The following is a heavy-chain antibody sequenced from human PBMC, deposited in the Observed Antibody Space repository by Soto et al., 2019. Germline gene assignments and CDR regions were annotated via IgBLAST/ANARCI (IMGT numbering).Heavy chain of an antibody. D-gene: IGHD1-1*01. CDR1: GFIFSNYA. V-gene: IGHV3-23*01. CDR2: ISGSGATT. J-gene: IGHJ4*02. Sequence: GGSLRLSCAASGFIFSNYAMSWFRQAPGRGLEWVSAISGSGATTYYPDSVKGRFTISRDNSKNTLYLQMNNLRADDTAVYYCTKGGIPRRYNIPKVDFDYWGQGSLATVSS. CDR3: TKGGIPRRYNIPKVDFDY.